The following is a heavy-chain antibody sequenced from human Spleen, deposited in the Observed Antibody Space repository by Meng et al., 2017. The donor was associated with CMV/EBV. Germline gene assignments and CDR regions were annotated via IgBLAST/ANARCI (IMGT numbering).Heavy chain of an antibody. CDR1: GYTFTGYY. J-gene: IGHJ4*02. CDR3: ARGFSYGSGEFDY. Sequence: ASVKVSCKASGYTFTGYYIHWVRQAPGQGLEWMGWINPNSGGTNYAQKFQGRVTMTRDTSISTTYMELSRLRSDDTAVYYCARGFSYGSGEFDYWGQGTLVTVSS. V-gene: IGHV1-2*02. D-gene: IGHD3-10*01. CDR2: INPNSGGT.